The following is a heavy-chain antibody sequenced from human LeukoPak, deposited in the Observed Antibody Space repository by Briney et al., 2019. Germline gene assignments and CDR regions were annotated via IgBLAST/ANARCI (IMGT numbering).Heavy chain of an antibody. V-gene: IGHV1-18*01. CDR1: GYTFSSYG. D-gene: IGHD5-18*01. CDR3: ARETAMGEIGLDY. CDR2: INPNSGGT. J-gene: IGHJ4*02. Sequence: GASVKVSCKASGYTFSSYGISWVRQAPGQGLEWMGWINPNSGGTNYAQKLQGRVTMTTDTSTSTAYMELRSLRSDDTAVYYCARETAMGEIGLDYWGQGTLVTVSS.